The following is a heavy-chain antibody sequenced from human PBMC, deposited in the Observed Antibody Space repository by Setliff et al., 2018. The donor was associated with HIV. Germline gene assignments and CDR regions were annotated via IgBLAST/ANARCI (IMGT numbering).Heavy chain of an antibody. CDR2: IKQDGSET. D-gene: IGHD1-26*01. Sequence: SLKISCIASGFTFSKFWMRWVRQAPGKGLERVADIKQDGSETYYVDSVRGRFTISRDNAKSSLYLQMNSLRAEDTALYYCARGTDYSGWFYDYWGQGTQVTVSS. CDR1: GFTFSKFW. J-gene: IGHJ4*02. CDR3: ARGTDYSGWFYDY. V-gene: IGHV3-7*03.